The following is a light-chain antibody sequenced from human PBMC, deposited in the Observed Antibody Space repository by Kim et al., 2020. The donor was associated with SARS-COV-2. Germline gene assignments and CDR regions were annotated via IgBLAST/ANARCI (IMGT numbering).Light chain of an antibody. V-gene: IGKV4-1*01. CDR1: QSVLYSSNSQNY. J-gene: IGKJ2*01. CDR2: WAS. CDR3: QQYYTTPYT. Sequence: RATINCKSSQSVLYSSNSQNYLAWYQQKPGQPPKLLIYWASTRQSGVPDRFSGSGSGTDFTLAISSLQAEDVVVYYCQQYYTTPYTFGQGTKLEI.